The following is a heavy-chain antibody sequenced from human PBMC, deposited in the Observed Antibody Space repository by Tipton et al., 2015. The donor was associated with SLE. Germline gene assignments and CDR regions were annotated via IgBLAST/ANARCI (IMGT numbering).Heavy chain of an antibody. CDR1: GGSISSSSYY. V-gene: IGHV4-39*07. J-gene: IGHJ5*02. Sequence: TLSLTCTVSGGSISSSSYYWGWIRQPPGKGVEWIGRIYYSGSTYYNPSLKSRVTISVDTSKNQFSLKLSSVTAADTAVYYCARRWAVVVVAARWFDPWGQGTLVTVSS. D-gene: IGHD2-15*01. CDR2: IYYSGST. CDR3: ARRWAVVVVAARWFDP.